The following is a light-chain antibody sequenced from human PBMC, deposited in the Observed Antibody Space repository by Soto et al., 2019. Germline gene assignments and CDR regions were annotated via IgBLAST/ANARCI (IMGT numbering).Light chain of an antibody. V-gene: IGLV2-14*01. CDR3: SSYTSSREKV. CDR2: DVS. J-gene: IGLJ1*01. CDR1: SSDVGGYSY. Sequence: QSVLTQPASVSGSPGQSITISCTGTSSDVGGYSYVSWYQQYPGKAPKLMIHDVSNRPSGVSDRFSGSKSGNTASLTISGLQAEAEPDYYCSSYTSSREKVFATGTKVXVL.